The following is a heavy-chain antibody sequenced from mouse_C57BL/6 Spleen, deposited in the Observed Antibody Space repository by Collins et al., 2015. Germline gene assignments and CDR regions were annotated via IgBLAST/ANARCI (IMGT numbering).Heavy chain of an antibody. CDR1: GYTFSSYW. J-gene: IGHJ4*01. CDR3: ASPLLRLRGAMDY. Sequence: QVQLQQSGAELMKPGASVKISCKATGYTFSSYWIEWVKQRPGHGLEWIGEILPGSGSTNYNEKFKGKATFTADTSSNTAYMQLSSLTSEDSAVYYCASPLLRLRGAMDYWGQGTSVTVSS. CDR2: ILPGSGST. V-gene: IGHV1-9*01. D-gene: IGHD1-2*01.